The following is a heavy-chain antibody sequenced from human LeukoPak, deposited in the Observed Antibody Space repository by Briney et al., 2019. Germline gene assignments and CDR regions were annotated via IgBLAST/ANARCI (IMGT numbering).Heavy chain of an antibody. CDR2: ISSSSSTI. CDR3: ARESEYYDVLTGYYKSFAFDI. CDR1: GFTFSSYS. Sequence: PGGSLRLSCAASGFTFSSYSMNWVRQAPGKGLEWVSYISSSSSTIYYADSVKGRFTISRDNAKNSLYLQMNSLRAEDTAVYYCARESEYYDVLTGYYKSFAFDIWGQGTMVTVSS. V-gene: IGHV3-48*01. D-gene: IGHD3-9*01. J-gene: IGHJ3*02.